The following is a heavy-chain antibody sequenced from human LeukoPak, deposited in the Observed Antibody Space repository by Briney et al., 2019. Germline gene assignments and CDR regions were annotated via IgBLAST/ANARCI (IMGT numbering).Heavy chain of an antibody. D-gene: IGHD6-19*01. V-gene: IGHV4-30-2*01. Sequence: SETLSLTCAVSGGSISSGGYSWSWIRQPPGKGLEWIGYIYHSGSTYYNPSLKSRVTISVDTSKNQFSLKLSSVTAADTAVYYCARHTIASGWYSRLGWFDPWGQGTLVTVSS. CDR3: ARHTIASGWYSRLGWFDP. J-gene: IGHJ5*02. CDR1: GGSISSGGYS. CDR2: IYHSGST.